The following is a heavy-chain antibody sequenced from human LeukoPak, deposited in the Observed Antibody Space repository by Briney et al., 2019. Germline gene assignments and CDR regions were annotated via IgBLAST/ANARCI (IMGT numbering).Heavy chain of an antibody. CDR1: GGSFSGYY. Sequence: SETLSLTCAVYGGSFSGYYWSWIRQPPGKGLEWIGEINHSGSTNYNPSLKSRVTISVDTSKKQFSLKLSSVTAADTAVYYCARDRYYYDSSGYYYFDYWGQGTLVTVSS. V-gene: IGHV4-34*01. D-gene: IGHD3-22*01. CDR2: INHSGST. J-gene: IGHJ4*02. CDR3: ARDRYYYDSSGYYYFDY.